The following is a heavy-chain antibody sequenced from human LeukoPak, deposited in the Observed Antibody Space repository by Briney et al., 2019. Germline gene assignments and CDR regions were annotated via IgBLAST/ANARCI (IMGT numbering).Heavy chain of an antibody. CDR2: INSGSSTI. V-gene: IGHV3-48*01. J-gene: IGHJ4*02. CDR1: GFTFSRYT. D-gene: IGHD6-13*01. Sequence: GGSLRLSCAASGFTFSRYTMHWVRQAPGKGLEWVSYINSGSSTIWYADSVKGRFTISRDNAKNSLYLQMNSLRSDDTAMYYCARDSGRNSSWYERFDYWGQGTLVTVSS. CDR3: ARDSGRNSSWYERFDY.